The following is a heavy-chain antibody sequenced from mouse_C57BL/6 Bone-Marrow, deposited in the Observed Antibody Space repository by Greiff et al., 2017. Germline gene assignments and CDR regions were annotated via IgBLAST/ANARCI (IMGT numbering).Heavy chain of an antibody. D-gene: IGHD1-1*01. J-gene: IGHJ3*01. V-gene: IGHV1-55*01. CDR2: IYPGSGST. CDR3: AREGLYYYGSSPAWFTY. Sequence: QVQLKQPGAELVKPGASVKMSCKASGYTFTSYWITWVKQRPGQGLEWIGDIYPGSGSTNYNEKFKSKATLTVDTSSSTAYMQLSSLTSEDSAVYYCAREGLYYYGSSPAWFTYWGQGTLVTVSA. CDR1: GYTFTSYW.